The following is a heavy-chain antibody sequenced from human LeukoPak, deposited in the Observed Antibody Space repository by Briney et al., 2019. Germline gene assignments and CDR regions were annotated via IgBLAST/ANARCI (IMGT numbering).Heavy chain of an antibody. Sequence: LWASVKVSCKASGYTFTDYALHWVRQAPGQSLEWMGWITTGRGETRYSQEFQRRITFTRDKSTSTAYMELSSLRSEDTAVYYCARGHGFGGIVASDYYYYMDVWGKGTTVTVSS. J-gene: IGHJ6*03. D-gene: IGHD3-16*02. CDR2: ITTGRGET. CDR3: ARGHGFGGIVASDYYYYMDV. CDR1: GYTFTDYA. V-gene: IGHV1-3*03.